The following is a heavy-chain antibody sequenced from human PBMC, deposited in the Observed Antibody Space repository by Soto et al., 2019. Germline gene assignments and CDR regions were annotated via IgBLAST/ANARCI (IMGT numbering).Heavy chain of an antibody. D-gene: IGHD3-10*01. J-gene: IGHJ6*03. V-gene: IGHV3-30*18. CDR2: ISYDGSNK. Sequence: GGSLRLSCAASGFTFSSYGMHWVRQAPGKGLEWVAVISYDGSNKYYVDSVKGRFTISRDNSKTTLYLQMNSLRAEDTDVYYCAKANLWFGELFPRGGYMDVWGKGTTVTVSS. CDR1: GFTFSSYG. CDR3: AKANLWFGELFPRGGYMDV.